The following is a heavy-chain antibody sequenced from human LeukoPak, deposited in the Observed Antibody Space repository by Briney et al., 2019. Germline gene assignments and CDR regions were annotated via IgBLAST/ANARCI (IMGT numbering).Heavy chain of an antibody. V-gene: IGHV3-30*03. CDR3: AREQSLGYSYGHDAFDI. Sequence: GGSLRLSCAASGFTFSSYGMHWVRQAPGKGLEWVAVISYDGSNKYYADSVKGRFTISRDNSKNTLYLQMNSLRAEDTAVYYCAREQSLGYSYGHDAFDIWGQGTRVTVSS. J-gene: IGHJ3*02. CDR2: ISYDGSNK. D-gene: IGHD5-18*01. CDR1: GFTFSSYG.